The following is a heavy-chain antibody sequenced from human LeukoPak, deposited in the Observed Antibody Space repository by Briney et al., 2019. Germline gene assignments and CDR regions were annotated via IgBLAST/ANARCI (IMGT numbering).Heavy chain of an antibody. D-gene: IGHD3-16*01. CDR3: ARSGTRLGTDFDF. CDR2: IWYDGSNK. CDR1: GFTFSSYG. J-gene: IGHJ4*02. Sequence: PGGSLRLSCAASGFTFSSYGMHWVRQAPGKGLEWVAVIWYDGSNKYYADSVKGRFTISRDNSKNTLYLQMNSLRAEDTAVYYCARSGTRLGTDFDFWGQGTLVTVSS. V-gene: IGHV3-33*01.